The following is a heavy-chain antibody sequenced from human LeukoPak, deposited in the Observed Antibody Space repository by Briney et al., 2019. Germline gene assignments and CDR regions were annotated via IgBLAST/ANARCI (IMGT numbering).Heavy chain of an antibody. Sequence: GGSLRLSCAASGFTVSRNYMSWARLAPGKGLEWVSIITSAGSTHYATSVKARFTISRDNSKNTVYLQMNSLRAEDTAVYYCATRGLSGYYYGMDVWGQGTTVTVSS. D-gene: IGHD3-10*01. V-gene: IGHV3-66*01. CDR3: ATRGLSGYYYGMDV. CDR1: GFTVSRNY. CDR2: ITSAGST. J-gene: IGHJ6*02.